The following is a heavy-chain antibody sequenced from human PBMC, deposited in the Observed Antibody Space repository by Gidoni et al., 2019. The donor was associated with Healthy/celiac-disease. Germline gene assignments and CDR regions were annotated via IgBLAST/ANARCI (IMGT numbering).Heavy chain of an antibody. D-gene: IGHD6-19*01. CDR2: IYHSGST. J-gene: IGHJ4*02. CDR3: ARGIGYSSGWYYYFDY. CDR1: GYSIISGYY. V-gene: IGHV4-38-2*01. Sequence: QVQLQESGPGLVKPSETLSLTCAVSGYSIISGYYWGWIRQPPGKGLEWIGSIYHSGSTYYNPSSKSRVTRSVDTSKNQFALKLSSVTAADTAVYYCARGIGYSSGWYYYFDYWGQGTLVTVSS.